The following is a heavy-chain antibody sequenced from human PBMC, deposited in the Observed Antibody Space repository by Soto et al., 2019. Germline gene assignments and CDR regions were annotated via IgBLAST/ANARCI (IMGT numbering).Heavy chain of an antibody. CDR1: GFTFSNYW. J-gene: IGHJ4*02. Sequence: EVQLVESGGGLVQPGGSLRLSCAASGFTFSNYWMSWVRQAPGKGLEWVANIKGDGSEKYYVDSMKGRFTISRDNAENSLYLQLNSLRVEHTALYYCARDSRRVGATSDLDYWGQGTLVTVSS. CDR3: ARDSRRVGATSDLDY. V-gene: IGHV3-7*01. CDR2: IKGDGSEK. D-gene: IGHD1-26*01.